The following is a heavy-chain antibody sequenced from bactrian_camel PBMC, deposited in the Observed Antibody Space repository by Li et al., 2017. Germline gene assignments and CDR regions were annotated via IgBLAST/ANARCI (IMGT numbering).Heavy chain of an antibody. D-gene: IGHD6*01. CDR3: ATAYGGNWPDYKSNLAY. CDR1: GVRFEDYG. Sequence: VQLVESGGGLTQAGGSLTLSCTVSGVRFEDYGLGWVRQAPGKGLDWVSAVDRTEQVYYADSVKGRFTISRDIAANTLYLQMNSLKTEDTAVYYCATAYGGNWPDYKSNLAYWGQGTQVTVS. CDR2: VDRTEQV. V-gene: IGHV3-1*01. J-gene: IGHJ4*01.